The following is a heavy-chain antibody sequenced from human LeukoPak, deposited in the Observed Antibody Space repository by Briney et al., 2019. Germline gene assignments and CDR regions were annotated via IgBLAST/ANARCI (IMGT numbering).Heavy chain of an antibody. CDR3: VRSEIDYYSKY. V-gene: IGHV4-38-2*02. CDR1: GYLLSSGYH. CDR2: IDYSGSI. Sequence: SETLSLTCTVSGYLLSSGYHWGWIRPTPGKGLEWLGSIDYSGSIYDNPSLRSRVTISLDTSKNQVYLKVTSVTAADTAVYYCVRSEIDYYSKYWGQGTLAIVSS. J-gene: IGHJ4*02. D-gene: IGHD4-11*01.